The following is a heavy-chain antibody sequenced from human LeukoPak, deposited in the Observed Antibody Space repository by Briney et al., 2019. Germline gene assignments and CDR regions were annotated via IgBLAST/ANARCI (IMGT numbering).Heavy chain of an antibody. D-gene: IGHD2-2*01. J-gene: IGHJ4*02. Sequence: GASVKVSCTASGYTFTDYCIHWVRQAPGQGLEWMGWINPNSGGTNYAQKFQGRVTMTRDTSISTAYMELSRLRSDDPALYYCARGRYCSSTSYSDFDYWGQGTLVTVSS. V-gene: IGHV1-2*02. CDR3: ARGRYCSSTSYSDFDY. CDR2: INPNSGGT. CDR1: GYTFTDYC.